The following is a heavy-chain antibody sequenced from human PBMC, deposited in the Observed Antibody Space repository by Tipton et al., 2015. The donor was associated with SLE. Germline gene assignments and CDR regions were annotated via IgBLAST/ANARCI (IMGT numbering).Heavy chain of an antibody. V-gene: IGHV4-59*11. D-gene: IGHD1-26*01. J-gene: IGHJ3*02. Sequence: TLSLTRTVSGGSIPHHYWNWIRQPPGKGLEWIGYIHYSGTTHDNPSLKSRVTMSVDMSKNQFSLRLTSVTAADTAVYYCARTLGAIAHTVYDAFDIWGQGKMVTVSS. CDR3: ARTLGAIAHTVYDAFDI. CDR2: IHYSGTT. CDR1: GGSIPHHY.